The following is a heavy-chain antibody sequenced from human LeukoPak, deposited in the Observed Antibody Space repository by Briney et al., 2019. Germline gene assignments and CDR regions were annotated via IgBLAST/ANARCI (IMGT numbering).Heavy chain of an antibody. CDR3: AGYSSYVGAFDI. CDR2: IYYSGST. D-gene: IGHD6-19*01. J-gene: IGHJ3*02. Sequence: SETLSLTCAVYGGSFSGYYWSWIRQPPGKGLEWIGYIYYSGSTNYNPSLKSRVTISVDTSKNQFSLKLSSVTAADTAVYYCAGYSSYVGAFDIWGQGTMVTVSS. V-gene: IGHV4-59*01. CDR1: GGSFSGYY.